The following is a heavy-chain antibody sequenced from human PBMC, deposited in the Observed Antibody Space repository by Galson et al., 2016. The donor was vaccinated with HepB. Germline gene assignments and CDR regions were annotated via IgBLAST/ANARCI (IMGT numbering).Heavy chain of an antibody. D-gene: IGHD6-6*01. CDR2: ISGNTGNT. J-gene: IGHJ4*02. CDR3: ARTYGSSAEFDY. V-gene: IGHV1-18*01. CDR1: GYSFITYG. Sequence: SVTVSCKASGYSFITYGIHWVRQAPGQRPEWMGWISGNTGNTNYAQNLQGRVTMTTDAATSTAYLELTSLTSDDTAVYYCARTYGSSAEFDYWGQGTLVTVSS.